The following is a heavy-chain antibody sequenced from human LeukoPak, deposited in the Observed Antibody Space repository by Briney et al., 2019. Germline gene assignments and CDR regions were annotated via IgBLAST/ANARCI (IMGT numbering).Heavy chain of an antibody. V-gene: IGHV1-46*01. Sequence: ASVKVSCKAAGYTFTSYYMHWVRQAPGQGLEWMGIMHPSGGSTSYAQKFQGRVTMTRDTSTSTVCMELSSLRSEDTAVYYCARGLSGVEMATIPYYFDYWGQGTLVTVSS. D-gene: IGHD5-24*01. CDR1: GYTFTSYY. J-gene: IGHJ4*02. CDR2: MHPSGGST. CDR3: ARGLSGVEMATIPYYFDY.